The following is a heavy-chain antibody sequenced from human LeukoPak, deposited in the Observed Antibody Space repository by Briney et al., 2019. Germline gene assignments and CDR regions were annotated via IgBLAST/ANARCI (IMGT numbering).Heavy chain of an antibody. D-gene: IGHD3-3*01. V-gene: IGHV3-30*18. CDR3: AKDMTQFWSGPDY. J-gene: IGHJ4*02. Sequence: GGSLRLSCAASGFTFSSYSMNWVRQAPGKGLEWVTVISYDGSNKYFADSVKGRFTISRDNSKNTLYLQMNSLRAEDTAVYYCAKDMTQFWSGPDYWGQGTLVTVSS. CDR2: ISYDGSNK. CDR1: GFTFSSYS.